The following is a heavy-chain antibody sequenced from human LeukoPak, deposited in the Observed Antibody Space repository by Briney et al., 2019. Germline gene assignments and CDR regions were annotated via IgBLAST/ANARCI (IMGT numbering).Heavy chain of an antibody. CDR2: IRSNSYGGTA. D-gene: IGHD3-22*01. V-gene: IGHV3-49*04. Sequence: GGSLRLSCIASGFTFGDYAMSWVRQAPGKGLEWVGFIRSNSYGGTADYAASVKGRFSISRDDSKSIAYLQMNSLKTEDTAVYYCTRDAESRYYDSSGYPYWGQGTLVTVSS. CDR1: GFTFGDYA. CDR3: TRDAESRYYDSSGYPY. J-gene: IGHJ4*02.